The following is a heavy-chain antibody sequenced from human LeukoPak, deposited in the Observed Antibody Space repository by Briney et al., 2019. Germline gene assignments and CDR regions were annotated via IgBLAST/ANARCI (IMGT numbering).Heavy chain of an antibody. J-gene: IGHJ5*02. Sequence: SGTLSLTCTVSGGSISSYYWSWVRQPPGKGLEWIGNIYSSGSTDYNPSLKSRVTISLATSKFQFSLRLNSVTAADTAVYYCARADPNASGYFYRFNWFDPWGQGTLVTVSS. CDR1: GGSISSYY. D-gene: IGHD3-10*01. V-gene: IGHV4-59*01. CDR3: ARADPNASGYFYRFNWFDP. CDR2: IYSSGST.